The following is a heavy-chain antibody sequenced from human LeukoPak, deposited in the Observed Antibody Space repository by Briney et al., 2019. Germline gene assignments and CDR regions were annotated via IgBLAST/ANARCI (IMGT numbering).Heavy chain of an antibody. V-gene: IGHV4-30-2*02. J-gene: IGHJ5*02. Sequence: TPSETLSLTCAVSGGSISSGGYSWSWIRQPPGKGLEWIGYIYHSGSTYYNPSLKSRVTISVDTSKNQFSLKLSSVTAADTAVYYCARYESVSVLEWLLSGWFDPWGQGTLVTVSS. D-gene: IGHD3-3*01. CDR2: IYHSGST. CDR3: ARYESVSVLEWLLSGWFDP. CDR1: GGSISSGGYS.